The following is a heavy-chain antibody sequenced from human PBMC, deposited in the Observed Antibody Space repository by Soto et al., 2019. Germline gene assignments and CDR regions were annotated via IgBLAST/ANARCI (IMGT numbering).Heavy chain of an antibody. D-gene: IGHD3-22*01. CDR3: TRAAPRWYDSSGYVFDY. CDR1: GFTFGDYA. CDR2: IRSKAYGGTT. J-gene: IGHJ4*02. V-gene: IGHV3-49*03. Sequence: EVQLVESGGGLVQPGRSLRLSCTASGFTFGDYAMSWFRQAPGKGLEWVGFIRSKAYGGTTEYAASVKGRFTISRDDSKSIAYLQMNSLKTEDTAVYYCTRAAPRWYDSSGYVFDYWGQGTLVTVSS.